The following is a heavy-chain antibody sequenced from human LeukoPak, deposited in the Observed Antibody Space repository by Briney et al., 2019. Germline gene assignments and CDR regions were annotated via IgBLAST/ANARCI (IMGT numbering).Heavy chain of an antibody. D-gene: IGHD2-21*01. Sequence: PGGSLRLSCAASGFTVSSNYMSWVRQAPGKGLEWVSVIYSGGSTYYADSVKGRFTISRDNSKNTLYLQMNSLRAEDTAVYYCARTAYCGGDCYSPPNWFDPWGQGTLVTVSS. CDR1: GFTVSSNY. V-gene: IGHV3-53*01. CDR2: IYSGGST. J-gene: IGHJ5*02. CDR3: ARTAYCGGDCYSPPNWFDP.